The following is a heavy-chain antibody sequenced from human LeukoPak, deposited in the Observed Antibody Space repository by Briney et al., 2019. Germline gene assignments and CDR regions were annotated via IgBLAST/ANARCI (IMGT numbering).Heavy chain of an antibody. D-gene: IGHD4-17*01. CDR1: GGSISSSSYY. CDR3: ARHQTTVTTYAFDI. J-gene: IGHJ3*02. V-gene: IGHV4-39*01. Sequence: PSETLSLTCTVSGGSISSSSYYWGWIRQPPGKGLEWIGSIYYSGSTYYNPSLKSRVTISVDTSKNQFSLKLSSVTAADTAVYYCARHQTTVTTYAFDIWGQGTMVTVSS. CDR2: IYYSGST.